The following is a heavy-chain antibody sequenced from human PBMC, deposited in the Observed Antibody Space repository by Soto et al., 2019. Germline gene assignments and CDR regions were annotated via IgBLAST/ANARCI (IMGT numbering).Heavy chain of an antibody. D-gene: IGHD3-10*01. CDR3: ARELWCGDSHRMDF. CDR1: GDSISSYY. CDR2: IYYSGTT. Sequence: SETLSLPCTVTGDSISSYYWTWIRQPPGKGLEWIGYIYYSGTTSYNPSLKSRITISVDTSKNQFSLTLSSVTAADTAVYYCARELWCGDSHRMDFWAQGTTVTASS. V-gene: IGHV4-59*01. J-gene: IGHJ6*02.